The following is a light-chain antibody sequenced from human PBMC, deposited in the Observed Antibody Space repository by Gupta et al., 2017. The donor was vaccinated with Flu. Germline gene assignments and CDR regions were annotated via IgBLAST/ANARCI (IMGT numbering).Light chain of an antibody. CDR2: WGS. Sequence: VTPGESAYISCRSSQSLLHSNGYNYLDWYVQKPGQSPQLLIYWGSNRASGVPDRFSGSGSGTDFTLKISRVEAEDVGVYYCMQALQTPRTFGQGTKLEIK. CDR1: QSLLHSNGYNY. V-gene: IGKV2-28*01. CDR3: MQALQTPRT. J-gene: IGKJ2*01.